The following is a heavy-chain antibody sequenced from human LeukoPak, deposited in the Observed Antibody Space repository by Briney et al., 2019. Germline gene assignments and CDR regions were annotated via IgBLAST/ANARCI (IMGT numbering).Heavy chain of an antibody. CDR2: ISGSGGST. CDR1: GFTFSSYA. V-gene: IGHV3-23*01. J-gene: IGHJ4*02. Sequence: GGSLRLSCAASGFTFSSYAMSWGRQAPGKGLEWVSAISGSGGSTYYADSVKGRFTISRDNSKNTLYLQMNSLRAEDTAVYYCAETMIVVVIPYYFDYWGQGTLVTVSS. CDR3: AETMIVVVIPYYFDY. D-gene: IGHD3-22*01.